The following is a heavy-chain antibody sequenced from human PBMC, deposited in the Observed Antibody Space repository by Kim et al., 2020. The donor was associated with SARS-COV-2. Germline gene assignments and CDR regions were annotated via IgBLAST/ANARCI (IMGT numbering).Heavy chain of an antibody. D-gene: IGHD1-26*01. CDR3: VRDGWVSLSDY. Sequence: GGSLRLSCAASGFTFTWYWMSWIRQAPGKGLEWVSHIKQDGSVVDYVDSVKGRFTISRDNAENSVYLQMSSLTGEDTAVYYCVRDGWVSLSDYWGQGTLVTVSS. CDR2: IKQDGSVV. J-gene: IGHJ4*02. CDR1: GFTFTWYW. V-gene: IGHV3-7*03.